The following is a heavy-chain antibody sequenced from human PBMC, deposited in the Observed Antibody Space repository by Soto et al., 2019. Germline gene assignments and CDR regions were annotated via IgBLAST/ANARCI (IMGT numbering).Heavy chain of an antibody. CDR3: ARDPSTINTLIGVWFDP. J-gene: IGHJ5*02. Sequence: SVKVSCKASGDTFGRFTINWVRQAPGQGLEWMGGIKPISDITNYAQRFQGRVTFTADASTSTVYLELSSLRSEDTAMYYCARDPSTINTLIGVWFDPWGQGTLVTVSS. CDR1: GDTFGRFT. CDR2: IKPISDIT. V-gene: IGHV1-69*13. D-gene: IGHD4-4*01.